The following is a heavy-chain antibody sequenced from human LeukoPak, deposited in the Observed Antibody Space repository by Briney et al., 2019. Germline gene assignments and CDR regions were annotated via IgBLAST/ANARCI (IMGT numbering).Heavy chain of an antibody. CDR2: INHSGST. J-gene: IGHJ6*03. D-gene: IGHD3-10*01. V-gene: IGHV4-34*01. Sequence: PSETLSLTCAVYGGSFSGYYWSWIRQPPGKGLEWIGEINHSGSTNYNPSLKSRVTISVDTSKNQFSLKLSSVTAADTAVYYCARGYMVRGVIMRYYYYYMDVWGKGTTVTISS. CDR1: GGSFSGYY. CDR3: ARGYMVRGVIMRYYYYYMDV.